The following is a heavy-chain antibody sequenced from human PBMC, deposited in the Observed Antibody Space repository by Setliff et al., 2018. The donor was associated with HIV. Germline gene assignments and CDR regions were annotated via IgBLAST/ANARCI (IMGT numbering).Heavy chain of an antibody. D-gene: IGHD3-10*01. CDR1: GFSNSA. Sequence: PGESLKISCAASGFSNSALHWVRQAPGKGLEWVGRIRSKANNYATEYGASVKGRFIISRDDSKNMAYLQMNSLRAEDTAVYYCARGVRGVVNGMDVWGQGTTVTVSS. CDR3: ARGVRGVVNGMDV. J-gene: IGHJ6*02. V-gene: IGHV3-73*01. CDR2: IRSKANNYAT.